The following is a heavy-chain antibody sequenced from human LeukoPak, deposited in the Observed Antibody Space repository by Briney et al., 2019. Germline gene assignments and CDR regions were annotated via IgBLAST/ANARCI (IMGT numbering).Heavy chain of an antibody. CDR3: ARDEGIWSGYDYAPFDY. CDR1: GGTFSSYA. Sequence: SVKVSCKASGGTFSSYAISWVRQAPGQGLEWMGRIIPIFGTANYAEKFQGGVPITTDESTSTAYMELSSLRSEDTAVYYCARDEGIWSGYDYAPFDYWGQGTLVTVSS. CDR2: IIPIFGTA. V-gene: IGHV1-69*05. D-gene: IGHD3-3*01. J-gene: IGHJ4*02.